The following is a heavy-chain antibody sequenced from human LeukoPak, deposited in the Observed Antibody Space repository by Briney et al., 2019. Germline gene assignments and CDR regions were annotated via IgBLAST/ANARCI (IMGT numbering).Heavy chain of an antibody. CDR3: ARGRKTTVTHYWYFDL. CDR2: INPNSGGT. D-gene: IGHD4-17*01. Sequence: ASVKVSCKASGYTFTGYYMHWVRQAPGQGLEWMGWINPNSGGTNYAQKFQGWVTMTRDTSISTAYMELSRLRSDDTAVYYCARGRKTTVTHYWYFDLWGRGTLVTVSS. J-gene: IGHJ2*01. CDR1: GYTFTGYY. V-gene: IGHV1-2*04.